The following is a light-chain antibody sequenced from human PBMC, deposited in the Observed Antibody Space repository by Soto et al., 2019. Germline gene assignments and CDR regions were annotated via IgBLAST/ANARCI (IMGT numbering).Light chain of an antibody. CDR3: QQRSNWPWS. Sequence: EFVLTQSPGTLSFSPGERATLSCKASRSVSTFLGWYQQKPGQPPRLLIYDASNRATGIPARFSGSGSGTDFTLTISSLEPEDVAVYYCQQRSNWPWSFGQGTKVDIK. CDR2: DAS. V-gene: IGKV3-11*01. CDR1: RSVSTF. J-gene: IGKJ1*01.